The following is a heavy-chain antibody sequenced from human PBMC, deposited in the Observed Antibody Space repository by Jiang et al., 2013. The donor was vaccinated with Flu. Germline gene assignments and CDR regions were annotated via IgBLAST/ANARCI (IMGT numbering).Heavy chain of an antibody. Sequence: VQLLESGGGVVQPGRSLRLSCAASGFTFSSYGMHWVRQAPGKGLEWVAVIWYDGSNKYYADSVKGRFTISRDNSKNTLYLQMNSLRAEDTAVYYCARDDYGGTVYYYYGMDVVGPRDHGHRLL. D-gene: IGHD4-23*01. V-gene: IGHV3-33*01. CDR1: GFTFSSYG. J-gene: IGHJ6*02. CDR3: ARDDYGGTVYYYYGMDV. CDR2: IWYDGSNK.